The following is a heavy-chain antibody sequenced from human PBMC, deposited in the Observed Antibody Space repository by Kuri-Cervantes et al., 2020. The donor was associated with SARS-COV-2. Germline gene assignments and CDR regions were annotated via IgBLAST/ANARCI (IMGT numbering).Heavy chain of an antibody. CDR3: ARVAGEGPIYYYYMDA. D-gene: IGHD2-21*01. CDR1: GFTFSSYA. V-gene: IGHV3-30-3*01. J-gene: IGHJ6*03. CDR2: ISYDGSNK. Sequence: GESLKISCAASGFTFSSYAMHWVRQAPGKGLEWVAVISYDGSNKYYADSVKGRFTISRDNSKNTPYLQMNSLRAEDTAVYYCARVAGEGPIYYYYMDAWGKGTTVTVSS.